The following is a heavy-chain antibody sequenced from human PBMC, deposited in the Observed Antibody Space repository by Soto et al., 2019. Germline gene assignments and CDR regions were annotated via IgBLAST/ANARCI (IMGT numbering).Heavy chain of an antibody. Sequence: EVQLLESGGGLVQPGGSLRLSCAASGFTFSSYAMRWVRQAPGKGLEWVSAISGSGGSTYYADSVKGRSTISRDNSKNTLYLQMNSLRAEDTAVYYCARLGSGSYYDYWGQGTLVTVSS. D-gene: IGHD1-26*01. CDR1: GFTFSSYA. J-gene: IGHJ4*02. CDR2: ISGSGGST. CDR3: ARLGSGSYYDY. V-gene: IGHV3-23*01.